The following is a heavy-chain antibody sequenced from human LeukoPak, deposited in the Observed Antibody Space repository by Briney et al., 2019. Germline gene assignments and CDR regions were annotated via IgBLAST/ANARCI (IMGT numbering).Heavy chain of an antibody. D-gene: IGHD1-14*01. CDR2: ISGSGGSTHST. J-gene: IGHJ4*02. Sequence: GGSLRLSCAASGFTFSSYAMSWVRQAPGKGLEWVSGISGSGGSTHSTYYADSVKGRFTISRDNSKNTLYLQMNSLRAEDTAVYYCAKDRSLFDYWGQGTLVTVSS. CDR3: AKDRSLFDY. CDR1: GFTFSSYA. V-gene: IGHV3-23*01.